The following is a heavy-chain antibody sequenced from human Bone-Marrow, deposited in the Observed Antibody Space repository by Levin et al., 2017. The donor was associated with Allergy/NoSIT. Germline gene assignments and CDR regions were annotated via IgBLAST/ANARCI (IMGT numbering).Heavy chain of an antibody. CDR3: AREYSNGRANLFDP. CDR2: IYYSGST. V-gene: IGHV4-30-2*01. D-gene: IGHD2/OR15-2a*01. J-gene: IGHJ5*02. CDR1: GASISSGGYS. Sequence: SETLSLTCAISGASISSGGYSWSWIRQTPGQGLEWIGHIYYSGSTYYNPSLKSRVIISVDRSKNQFSLKLRSVTAADTAVYYCAREYSNGRANLFDPWGQGTLVSVSS.